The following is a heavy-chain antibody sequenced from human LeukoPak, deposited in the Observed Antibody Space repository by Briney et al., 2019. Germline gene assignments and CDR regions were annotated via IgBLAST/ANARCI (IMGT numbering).Heavy chain of an antibody. CDR3: ARLSGGINYYYGMDV. Sequence: ASVKVSCKASGYTFISYDINWVRQAPGQGLEWMGWMNPNSGNTGYAQKFQGRVTMTRDTSIGTAYMELSSLRSEDTAVYYCARLSGGINYYYGMDVWGQGTTVTVSS. CDR1: GYTFISYD. V-gene: IGHV1-8*01. CDR2: MNPNSGNT. J-gene: IGHJ6*02. D-gene: IGHD6-19*01.